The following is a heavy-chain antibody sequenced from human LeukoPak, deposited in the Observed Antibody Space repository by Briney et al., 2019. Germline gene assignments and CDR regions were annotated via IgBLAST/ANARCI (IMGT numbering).Heavy chain of an antibody. D-gene: IGHD6-19*01. J-gene: IGHJ4*02. Sequence: ASVKVSCKASGYTFTSYYMHWVRQALGQGLEWMGIINPSGGSTSYAQKFQGRVTMTRDTSTSTVYMELSSLRSEDTAVYYCATSQYSSGWYSWWGQGTLVTVSS. V-gene: IGHV1-46*01. CDR2: INPSGGST. CDR1: GYTFTSYY. CDR3: ATSQYSSGWYSW.